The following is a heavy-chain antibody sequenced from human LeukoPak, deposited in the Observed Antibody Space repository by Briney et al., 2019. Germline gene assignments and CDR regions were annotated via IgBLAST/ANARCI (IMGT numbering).Heavy chain of an antibody. CDR3: AKASGVPKQWVIADYFDY. J-gene: IGHJ4*02. D-gene: IGHD6-19*01. CDR1: GFTFSVYW. V-gene: IGHV3-23*01. Sequence: PGGSLRLSCAASGFTFSVYWMTWVRQTPGKGLEWVSTTGGSGGGTHYADSVKGRFTISRDNSKNTMYLQMNSLRVEDTAVYYCAKASGVPKQWVIADYFDYWGQGTLVTVS. CDR2: TGGSGGGT.